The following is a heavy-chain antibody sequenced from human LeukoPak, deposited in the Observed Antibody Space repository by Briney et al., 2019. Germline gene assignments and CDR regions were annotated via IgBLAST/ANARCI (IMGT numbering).Heavy chain of an antibody. V-gene: IGHV1-2*02. CDR1: GYAFNTYG. CDR3: AGLGRSFLEWPFDY. J-gene: IGHJ4*02. Sequence: ASVKVSCKPSGYAFNTYGITWVRQAPGQGLEWMGWINPKSGGTNYAQKFQGRVTMTRDTSISTAYMELSRLRSDDTAVYYCAGLGRSFLEWPFDYWGQGTLVTVSS. CDR2: INPKSGGT. D-gene: IGHD3-3*01.